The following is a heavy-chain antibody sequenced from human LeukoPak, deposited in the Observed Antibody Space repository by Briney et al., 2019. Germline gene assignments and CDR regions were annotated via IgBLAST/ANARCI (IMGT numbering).Heavy chain of an antibody. V-gene: IGHV4-31*02. Sequence: YWSWIRQLPGKGLEWIGYIYYTGTTYYNPSLRTRVIISVDTPKNQFSLKVNSVTASDTAVYYCSTSDDSSGYLTSFDPWGQETLVTVSS. D-gene: IGHD3-22*01. CDR3: STSDDSSGYLTSFDP. J-gene: IGHJ5*02. CDR2: IYYTGTT. CDR1: Y.